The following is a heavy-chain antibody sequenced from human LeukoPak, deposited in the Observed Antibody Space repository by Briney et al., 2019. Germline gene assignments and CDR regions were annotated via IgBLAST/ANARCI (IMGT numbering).Heavy chain of an antibody. CDR3: ARDLGSGWQRNFDY. Sequence: PEASVKVSCKTSGYSFSSYGINWVRQAPGQGLEWMGWISPYNGNTNYAQKLQGRVTMTTDTSTSTAYMELRSLRSDDTAVYYCARDLGSGWQRNFDYWGQGTLVTVSS. CDR1: GYSFSSYG. V-gene: IGHV1-18*01. D-gene: IGHD6-19*01. J-gene: IGHJ4*02. CDR2: ISPYNGNT.